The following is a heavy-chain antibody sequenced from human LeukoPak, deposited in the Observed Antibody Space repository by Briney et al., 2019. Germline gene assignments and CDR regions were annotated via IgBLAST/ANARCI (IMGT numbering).Heavy chain of an antibody. J-gene: IGHJ4*02. Sequence: SETLSLTCAVYGESLSGNYWSWIRQPPGKGLEWIGYIYYSGSTNYNPSLKSRVTISVDTSKNQFSLKLSSVTAADTAVYYCARGVIVGIPIEWGQGTLVTVSS. CDR3: ARGVIVGIPIE. V-gene: IGHV4-59*01. D-gene: IGHD1-26*01. CDR1: GESLSGNY. CDR2: IYYSGST.